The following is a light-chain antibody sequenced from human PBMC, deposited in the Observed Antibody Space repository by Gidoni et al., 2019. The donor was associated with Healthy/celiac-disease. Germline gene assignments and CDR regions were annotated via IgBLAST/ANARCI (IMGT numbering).Light chain of an antibody. V-gene: IGKV1-5*03. CDR1: QSISSW. Sequence: DIQRTQSPSTLSASVGDRVTITCRASQSISSWLAWYQQKPGKAPKLLIYKASSLESGVSSRFSGSGSGTEFTLTISILQPDDFATYYCQQYNSYQWTFGQGTKVEIK. CDR3: QQYNSYQWT. J-gene: IGKJ1*01. CDR2: KAS.